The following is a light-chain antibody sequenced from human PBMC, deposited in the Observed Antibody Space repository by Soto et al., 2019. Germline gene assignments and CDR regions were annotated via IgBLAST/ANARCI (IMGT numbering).Light chain of an antibody. CDR1: QSVGSA. V-gene: IGKV3-15*01. CDR2: GAS. J-gene: IGKJ4*01. Sequence: EIVMTQSPATLSVSPGETATLSCRASQSVGSAVAWSRHKPGQAPRLLIVGASIRATGVPGRFSGGGSGTEFTLTISSLQSEDFAVYYCQQYKTWPPLTFGGGTTVEIK. CDR3: QQYKTWPPLT.